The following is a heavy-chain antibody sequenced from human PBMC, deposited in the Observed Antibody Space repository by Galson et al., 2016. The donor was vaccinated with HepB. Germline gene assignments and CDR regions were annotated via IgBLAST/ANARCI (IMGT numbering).Heavy chain of an antibody. CDR2: TSNLVGST. D-gene: IGHD1-14*01. Sequence: SLRLSCAASGFIFSSSVMGWVRQVPGKGLEWVSVTSNLVGSTYYADSVKGRFTISRDNSKNTVYLQMNNLRAEDTAVYYCAKASGYNNAWFTYWGQGTLVTVSS. CDR1: GFIFSSSV. CDR3: AKASGYNNAWFTY. J-gene: IGHJ4*02. V-gene: IGHV3-23*01.